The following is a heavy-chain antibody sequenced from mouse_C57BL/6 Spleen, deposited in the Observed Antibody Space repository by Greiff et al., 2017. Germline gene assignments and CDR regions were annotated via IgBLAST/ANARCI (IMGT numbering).Heavy chain of an antibody. CDR2: IDPSDSYT. Sequence: QVQLQQPGAELVRPGTSVKLSCKASGYTFTSYWMHWVKQRPGQGLEWIGVIDPSDSYTNYNQKFKGKATLTVDTSSSTAYMQLSSLTSEDSAVYYCARPYYYGSRGYFDVWGTGTTVTVSS. CDR3: ARPYYYGSRGYFDV. J-gene: IGHJ1*03. CDR1: GYTFTSYW. V-gene: IGHV1-59*01. D-gene: IGHD1-1*01.